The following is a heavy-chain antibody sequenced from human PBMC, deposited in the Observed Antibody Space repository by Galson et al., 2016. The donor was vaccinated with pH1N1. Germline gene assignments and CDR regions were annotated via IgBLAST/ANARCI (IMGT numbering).Heavy chain of an antibody. CDR3: AKYFYDSSGSGAIGTFDI. CDR1: GFSFTSYW. D-gene: IGHD3-22*01. J-gene: IGHJ3*02. Sequence: QSGAEVKKPGESLKISCKGSGFSFTSYWIGWVRQMPGKGLEWMGVIYPGDSDTRYSPSFQGQVTISADKSISTAYLQWSSLKASVTAMYYCAKYFYDSSGSGAIGTFDIWGQGTMVTVSS. V-gene: IGHV5-51*01. CDR2: IYPGDSDT.